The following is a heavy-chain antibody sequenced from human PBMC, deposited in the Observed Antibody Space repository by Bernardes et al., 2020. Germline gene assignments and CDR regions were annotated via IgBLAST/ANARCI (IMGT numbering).Heavy chain of an antibody. J-gene: IGHJ4*02. D-gene: IGHD6-6*01. CDR1: GGSMSSYY. CDR3: ARGGIRGEQLVPLDC. Sequence: SETLSLTCTVSGGSMSSYYWSWIRQFPGKGLEWIVYMYDSGNTNYNPSLKSRVTVSLDTSKNQFSLTLKSVTAADTAVYYCARGGIRGEQLVPLDCWGQGTLVTVSS. CDR2: MYDSGNT. V-gene: IGHV4-59*01.